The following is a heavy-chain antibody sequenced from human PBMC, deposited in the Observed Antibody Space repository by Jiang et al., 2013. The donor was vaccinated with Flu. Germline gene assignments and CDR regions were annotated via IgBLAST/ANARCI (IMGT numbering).Heavy chain of an antibody. Sequence: SGFTFSNYAMHWVRQAPGKGLEWVAVISYDGRXKYYADSVKGRFTISRDNSKNTLFLQMNSLRTEDTAVYYCAKEDFYGSGSYLSYAMDVWGQGTRVTVSS. CDR1: GFTFSNYA. D-gene: IGHD3-10*01. V-gene: IGHV3-30*04. CDR3: AKEDFYGSGSYLSYAMDV. CDR2: ISYDGRXK. J-gene: IGHJ6*02.